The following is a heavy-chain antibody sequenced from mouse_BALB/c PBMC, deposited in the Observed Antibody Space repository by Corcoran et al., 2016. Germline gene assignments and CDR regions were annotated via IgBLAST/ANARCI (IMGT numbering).Heavy chain of an antibody. CDR1: GGSISSSSYY. V-gene: IGHV3-5*02. CDR3: ARGDYYDSSGLVDY. J-gene: IGHJ4*01. D-gene: IGHD1-1*01. Sequence: QLQESGPGLVKPSETLSLTCTVSGGSISSSSYYWGWIRQPPGKGLEWIGSIYYSGSTYYNPSLKSRVTISVDTSKNQFSLKLSSVTAADTAVYYCARGDYYDSSGLVDYWGQGTLVTVSS. CDR2: IYYSGST.